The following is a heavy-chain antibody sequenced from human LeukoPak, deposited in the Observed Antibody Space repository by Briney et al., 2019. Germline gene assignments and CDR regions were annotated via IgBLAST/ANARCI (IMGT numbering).Heavy chain of an antibody. Sequence: PSETLSLTCTVSWGSISSYYWSWIRQPPGKGLEVIGYIFYSWSTNYHPSIKSRVTISADTSKNQFSLKLSSGTAADTAVYYRAKLTTVIKGGNDYYYGMDVWGQGTTVTVS. V-gene: IGHV4-59*08. CDR2: IFYSWST. CDR1: WGSISSYY. J-gene: IGHJ6*02. D-gene: IGHD4-17*01. CDR3: AKLTTVIKGGNDYYYGMDV.